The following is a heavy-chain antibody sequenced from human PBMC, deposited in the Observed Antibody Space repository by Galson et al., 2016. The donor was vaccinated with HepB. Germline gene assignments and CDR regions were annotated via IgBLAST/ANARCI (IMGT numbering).Heavy chain of an antibody. Sequence: SETLSLTCTVSGGSISGYYWTWIRQSPGLGLEWIGFIYSSGSTYYNPSLKSRVTMPVDPSNNQFSLNLNSVTAADTAVYYCARGRGYSSHWGQGTLVTVSS. J-gene: IGHJ4*02. CDR2: IYSSGST. CDR1: GGSISGYY. V-gene: IGHV4-59*01. D-gene: IGHD5-18*01. CDR3: ARGRGYSSH.